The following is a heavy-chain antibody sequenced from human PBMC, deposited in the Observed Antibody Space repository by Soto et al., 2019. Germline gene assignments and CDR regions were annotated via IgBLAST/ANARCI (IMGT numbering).Heavy chain of an antibody. CDR3: PTDKVVCATGN. V-gene: IGHV1-8*01. J-gene: IGHJ4*02. CDR1: GYTFTSYD. CDR2: MNPNSGNT. Sequence: QVQLVQSGAEVKKPGASVKVSCKASGYTFTSYDISWVRQATGQGLEWMGWMNPNSGNTVYAQKFQGRVTMTRNTSISTAYMELSSLTSQHTAVYYCPTDKVVCATGNWGQGTLVTVSS. D-gene: IGHD1-1*01.